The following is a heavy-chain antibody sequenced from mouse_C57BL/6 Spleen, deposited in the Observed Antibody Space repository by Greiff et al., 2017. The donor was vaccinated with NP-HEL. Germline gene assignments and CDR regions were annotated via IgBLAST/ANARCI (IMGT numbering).Heavy chain of an antibody. CDR2: IHPNSGST. Sequence: QVQLQQPGAELVKPGASVKLSCKASGYTFTSYWMHWVKQRPGQGLEWIGMIHPNSGSTNYNEKFKSKATLTVDKSSSTAYMQLSSLTSEDSAVYYCAFLYDGIKMDYWGQGTSVTVSS. V-gene: IGHV1-64*01. D-gene: IGHD2-12*01. CDR1: GYTFTSYW. CDR3: AFLYDGIKMDY. J-gene: IGHJ4*01.